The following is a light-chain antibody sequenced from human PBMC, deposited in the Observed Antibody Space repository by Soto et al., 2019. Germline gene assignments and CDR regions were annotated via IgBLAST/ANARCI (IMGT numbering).Light chain of an antibody. Sequence: EIVMTQSPATLSVSPGERATLSCRASQSVNSNLAWYRQKPGQAPRLLISDASTRATGVPARFSGSESGTEFTLTISSLQSEDSGIYYCQQYSFWPPLTFGGGTKVEIK. J-gene: IGKJ4*01. CDR1: QSVNSN. V-gene: IGKV3-15*01. CDR3: QQYSFWPPLT. CDR2: DAS.